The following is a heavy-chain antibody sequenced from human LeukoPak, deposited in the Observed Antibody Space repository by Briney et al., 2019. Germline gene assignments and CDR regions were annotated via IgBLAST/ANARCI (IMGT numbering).Heavy chain of an antibody. V-gene: IGHV3-7*01. CDR1: GFTVSSNY. Sequence: PGGSLRLSCAASGFTVSSNYMSWVRQAPGKGLEWVANIKQDGSEKYYVDSVKGRFTISRDNAKNSLYLQMNSLRAEDTAVYYCVRDPIQAYWGQGTLVTVSS. D-gene: IGHD5-18*01. CDR3: VRDPIQAY. CDR2: IKQDGSEK. J-gene: IGHJ4*02.